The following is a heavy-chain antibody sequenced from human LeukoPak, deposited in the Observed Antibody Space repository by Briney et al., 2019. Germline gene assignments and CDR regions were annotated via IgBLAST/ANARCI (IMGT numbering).Heavy chain of an antibody. J-gene: IGHJ4*02. V-gene: IGHV1-46*01. D-gene: IGHD2-15*01. CDR2: IFPSGGST. CDR3: ARDRSETYSREFDY. Sequence: ASVKVSCKASGYTFTGYYMHWVRQAPGQGLEWMGMIFPSGGSTNYAQKFQGRVTMTRDMSTSTVYMELSSLRSEDAAVYYCARDRSETYSREFDYWGQGTLVSVSS. CDR1: GYTFTGYY.